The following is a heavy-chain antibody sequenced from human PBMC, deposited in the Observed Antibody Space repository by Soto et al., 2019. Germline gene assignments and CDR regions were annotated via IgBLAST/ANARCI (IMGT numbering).Heavy chain of an antibody. D-gene: IGHD2-2*01. J-gene: IGHJ6*02. CDR3: ARRCSSTSCSQPRDYYYYGMDV. CDR2: IDPSDSYT. Sequence: PGESLKIACKGSGYSFTSYWISWVRQMPGKGLEWMGRIDPSDSYTNYSPSFQGHVTISADKSISTAYLQWSSLKASDTAMYYCARRCSSTSCSQPRDYYYYGMDVWGQGTTVTVSS. V-gene: IGHV5-10-1*01. CDR1: GYSFTSYW.